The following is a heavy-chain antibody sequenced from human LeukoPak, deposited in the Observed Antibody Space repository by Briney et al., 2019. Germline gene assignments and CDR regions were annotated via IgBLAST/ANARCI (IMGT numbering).Heavy chain of an antibody. CDR1: GVSISTSRYY. D-gene: IGHD3-22*01. J-gene: IGHJ4*02. Sequence: SETLSLTCTVSGVSISTSRYYWGWIRQPPGKGLEWIGNIYYTGPTYYNASLESRVTISLDTSKNQFFLKLNSVTAADTAVYYCARTNQVVVIDYWGQGTLVTVSS. V-gene: IGHV4-39*01. CDR3: ARTNQVVVIDY. CDR2: IYYTGPT.